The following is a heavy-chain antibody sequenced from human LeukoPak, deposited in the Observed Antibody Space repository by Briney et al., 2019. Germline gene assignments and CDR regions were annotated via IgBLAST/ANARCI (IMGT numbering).Heavy chain of an antibody. V-gene: IGHV3-30*18. CDR2: ISYDGSNK. J-gene: IGHJ4*02. Sequence: GGSLRLSCAASGFTVSSNYMTWVRQAPGKGLEWVAVISYDGSNKYYADSVKGRFTISRDNSKNTLYLQMNSLRAEDTAVYYCAKWGSSWYFDYWGQGTLVTVSS. CDR1: GFTVSSNY. D-gene: IGHD6-13*01. CDR3: AKWGSSWYFDY.